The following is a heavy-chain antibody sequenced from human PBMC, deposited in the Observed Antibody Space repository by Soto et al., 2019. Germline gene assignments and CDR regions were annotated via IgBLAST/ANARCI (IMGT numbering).Heavy chain of an antibody. V-gene: IGHV3-30*18. D-gene: IGHD6-19*01. CDR2: ISYDGSNK. J-gene: IGHJ4*02. Sequence: GGSLRLSCAASGFTFSSYGMHWVRQAPGKGLEWVAVISYDGSNKYYADSVKGRFTISRDNSKNTLYLQMNSLRAEDTAFFYCAKADLKAVAGLFFDYWGQGTLVTVSS. CDR1: GFTFSSYG. CDR3: AKADLKAVAGLFFDY.